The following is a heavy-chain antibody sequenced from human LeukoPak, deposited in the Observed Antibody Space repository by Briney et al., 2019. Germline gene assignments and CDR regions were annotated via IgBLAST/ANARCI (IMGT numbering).Heavy chain of an antibody. J-gene: IGHJ4*02. CDR3: AGGDGYSFDY. CDR1: GGSISSGSYY. CDR2: IYYSGST. V-gene: IGHV4-31*03. D-gene: IGHD5-24*01. Sequence: SQTLSLTCTVSGGSISSGSYYWSWIRQRPGKGLEWIGYIYYSGSTYYNPSLRSRVIISVDTSKNQFSLKLLSLTAADTAVYYCAGGDGYSFDYWGQGTLVTVSS.